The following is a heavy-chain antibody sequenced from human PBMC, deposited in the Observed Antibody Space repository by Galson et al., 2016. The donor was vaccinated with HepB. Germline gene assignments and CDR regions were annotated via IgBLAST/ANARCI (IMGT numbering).Heavy chain of an antibody. CDR1: GFTFGRHG. J-gene: IGHJ6*02. D-gene: IGHD2-8*01. V-gene: IGHV3-33*01. CDR3: ARDRGVYVYYSYGMEV. Sequence: SCAASGFTFGRHGMHWVRKPPAKGPGGVAVLWFDGRNKYYEDSVKGRFTFPRDNPENTGYRQMNSRRADDTAVYNCARDRGVYVYYSYGMEVWGQGTTVAVSS. CDR2: LWFDGRNK.